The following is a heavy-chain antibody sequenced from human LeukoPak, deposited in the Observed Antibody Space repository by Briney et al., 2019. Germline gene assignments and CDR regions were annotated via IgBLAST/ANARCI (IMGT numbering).Heavy chain of an antibody. V-gene: IGHV3-9*01. CDR1: GFTFKNYA. CDR3: AKSGTYSSSSGYIDS. Sequence: GGSLRLSCAASGFTFKNYAMHWVRQAPGKGLEWVSSISWNSGNVDYADSVKGRFTLSRDNAKNSLYQQMSSLRAEDTALYYCAKSGTYSSSSGYIDSWGQGTLVTVSS. CDR2: ISWNSGNV. D-gene: IGHD6-6*01. J-gene: IGHJ4*02.